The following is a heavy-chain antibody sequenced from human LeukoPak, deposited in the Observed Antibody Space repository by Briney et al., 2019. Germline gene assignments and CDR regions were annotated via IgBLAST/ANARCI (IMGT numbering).Heavy chain of an antibody. J-gene: IGHJ6*03. V-gene: IGHV3-11*04. CDR3: ARLRYNDFWSGHWKYYYYMDV. CDR2: ISSSGSTI. Sequence: PGGSLGLSCAASGFTFSDYYMSWIRQAPGKGLEWVSYISSSGSTIYYADSVKGRFTISRDNAKNSLYLQMNSLRAEDTALYYCARLRYNDFWSGHWKYYYYMDVWGKGTTVTVSS. CDR1: GFTFSDYY. D-gene: IGHD3-3*01.